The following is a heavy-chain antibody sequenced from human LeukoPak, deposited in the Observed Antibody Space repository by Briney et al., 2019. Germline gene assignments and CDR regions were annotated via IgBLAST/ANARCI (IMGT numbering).Heavy chain of an antibody. Sequence: PSETLSLTCTVSGGSISSYYWSWIRQPPGKGLEWIGYIYYSGSTNYNPSLKSRVTISVDTSKNQFSLKLSSVTAADTAVYYCARHLKSYYDSSGYPLDAFDIWSQGTMVTVSS. J-gene: IGHJ3*02. V-gene: IGHV4-59*08. CDR1: GGSISSYY. D-gene: IGHD3-22*01. CDR2: IYYSGST. CDR3: ARHLKSYYDSSGYPLDAFDI.